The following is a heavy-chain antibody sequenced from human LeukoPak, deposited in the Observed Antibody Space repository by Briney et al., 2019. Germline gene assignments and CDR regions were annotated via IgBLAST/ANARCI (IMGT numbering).Heavy chain of an antibody. D-gene: IGHD2-21*01. CDR1: GYTFTDYY. J-gene: IGHJ3*02. CDR2: VDPEDGET. Sequence: ASVKVSCKVSGYTFTDYYMHWVQQAPGKGLEWMGLVDPEDGETIYAEKFRGRVTITADTSTDTAYMELSSLRSEDTAVYYCATASYCGGDCYWPDAFDIWGQGTMVTVSS. CDR3: ATASYCGGDCYWPDAFDI. V-gene: IGHV1-69-2*01.